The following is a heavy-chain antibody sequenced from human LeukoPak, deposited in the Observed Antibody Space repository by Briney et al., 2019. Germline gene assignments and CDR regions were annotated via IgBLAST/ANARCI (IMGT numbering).Heavy chain of an antibody. CDR2: ISGSGGST. CDR1: GFTFSTYN. Sequence: GGSLRLSCAASGFTFSTYNMNWVRQAPGKGLEWVSAISGSGGSTCYADSVKGRFTISRDNSKNTLYLQMNSLRAEDTAVYYCAKEGNYDFWSGYYTSPIDYWGQGTLVTVSS. D-gene: IGHD3-3*01. J-gene: IGHJ4*02. CDR3: AKEGNYDFWSGYYTSPIDY. V-gene: IGHV3-23*01.